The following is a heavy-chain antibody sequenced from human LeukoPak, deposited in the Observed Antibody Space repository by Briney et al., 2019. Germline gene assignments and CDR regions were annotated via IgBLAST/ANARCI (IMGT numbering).Heavy chain of an antibody. Sequence: SETLSLTCTVSGGSISSYYWSWIRQPPGKGLEWIGYIYYNGSTNYNPSLKSRVTISVDTSKNQFSLKLSSVTAADTAVYYCARHTMVRGVIGWFDPWGQGTLVTVSS. CDR1: GGSISSYY. CDR3: ARHTMVRGVIGWFDP. J-gene: IGHJ5*02. CDR2: IYYNGST. V-gene: IGHV4-59*08. D-gene: IGHD3-10*01.